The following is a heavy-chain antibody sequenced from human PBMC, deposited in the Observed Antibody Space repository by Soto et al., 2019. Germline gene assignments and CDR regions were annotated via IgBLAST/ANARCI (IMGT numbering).Heavy chain of an antibody. D-gene: IGHD2-2*01. CDR2: ISAYNSNT. CDR3: ARDSVRNIVLGPAAPGDWFDP. J-gene: IGHJ5*02. CDR1: GSTFTSYG. Sequence: ASVKASSKASGSTFTSYGISWVRQAPGQGLEWMGWISAYNSNTNYAQKLQGRVTMTTDTSTSTAYMELRSLRSDDTAVYYCARDSVRNIVLGPAAPGDWFDPWGQGTLVTVSS. V-gene: IGHV1-18*01.